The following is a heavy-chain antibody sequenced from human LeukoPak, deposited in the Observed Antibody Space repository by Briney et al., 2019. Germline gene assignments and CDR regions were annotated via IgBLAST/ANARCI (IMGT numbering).Heavy chain of an antibody. CDR2: ISAYNGNT. Sequence: ASVKVSCKASGYTFTSYGISWVRQAPGQGLEWMGWISAYNGNTNYAQKLQGRVTMTTDTSTSTAYMELRSLRSDDTAVYYCARDYYDSSGYYYVFALARIFDYWGQGTLVTVSS. D-gene: IGHD3-22*01. J-gene: IGHJ4*02. V-gene: IGHV1-18*01. CDR3: ARDYYDSSGYYYVFALARIFDY. CDR1: GYTFTSYG.